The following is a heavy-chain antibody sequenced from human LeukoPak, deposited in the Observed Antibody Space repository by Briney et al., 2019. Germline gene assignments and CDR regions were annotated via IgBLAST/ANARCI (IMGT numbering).Heavy chain of an antibody. V-gene: IGHV3-7*01. Sequence: GGSLRLSCAASRTTFIHYWMSWVRQAPGKGLEWVANINQDRSEKYYVDSVKGRFIISRDNAENSVYLHMNSLRADDTAVYYCARDVRNRVGLNYYHQYMDVWGKGTTVTVSS. CDR1: RTTFIHYW. D-gene: IGHD1-26*01. CDR2: INQDRSEK. CDR3: ARDVRNRVGLNYYHQYMDV. J-gene: IGHJ6*03.